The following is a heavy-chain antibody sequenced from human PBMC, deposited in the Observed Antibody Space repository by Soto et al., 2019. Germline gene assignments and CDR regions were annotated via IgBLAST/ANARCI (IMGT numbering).Heavy chain of an antibody. Sequence: GGSLRLSCAASGFTFSTYWMHWVRQAPGRGLVWVSRIDNDGSTRTYADSVKGRFTISRDNAKNTLYLQMNSLRAEDTAVYYCARAKQINYFGSSGYYSAPLDIWGQGTMVTVSS. CDR1: GFTFSTYW. V-gene: IGHV3-74*01. CDR3: ARAKQINYFGSSGYYSAPLDI. CDR2: IDNDGSTR. D-gene: IGHD3-22*01. J-gene: IGHJ3*02.